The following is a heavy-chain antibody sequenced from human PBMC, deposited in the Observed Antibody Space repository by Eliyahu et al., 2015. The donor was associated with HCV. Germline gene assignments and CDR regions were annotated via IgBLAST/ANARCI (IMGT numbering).Heavy chain of an antibody. CDR3: ARVGWGSRAVAGITGVRQQLVRCWFDP. Sequence: QVQLQQWGAGLLKPSETLSLTCAVYGGSFSGYYWSWIRQPPGKGLEWIGEINHSGSTNYNPSLKSRVTISVDTSKNQFSLKLSSVTAADTAVYYCARVGWGSRAVAGITGVRQQLVRCWFDPWGQGTLVTVSS. J-gene: IGHJ5*02. CDR2: INHSGST. CDR1: GGSFSGYY. V-gene: IGHV4-34*01. D-gene: IGHD6-13*01.